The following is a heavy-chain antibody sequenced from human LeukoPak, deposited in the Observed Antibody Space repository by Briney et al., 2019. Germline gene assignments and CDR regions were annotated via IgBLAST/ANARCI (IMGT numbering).Heavy chain of an antibody. V-gene: IGHV1-18*01. Sequence: ASVKVSCKASGYTFTNYGISWVRQAPGQGLEWMGWISAYNGHTNYAQKLQGRVSMTIDTSTSTAYMELRSLRSDDTAVYYCARTRGEIDAFDIWGQGTMVTVSS. CDR1: GYTFTNYG. CDR2: ISAYNGHT. CDR3: ARTRGEIDAFDI. D-gene: IGHD3-10*01. J-gene: IGHJ3*02.